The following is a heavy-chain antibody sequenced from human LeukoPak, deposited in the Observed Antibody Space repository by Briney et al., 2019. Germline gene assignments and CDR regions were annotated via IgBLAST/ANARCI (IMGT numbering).Heavy chain of an antibody. V-gene: IGHV3-23*01. D-gene: IGHD3-3*01. CDR3: AKASWVSKADGVL. J-gene: IGHJ4*02. CDR2: LRGDGET. Sequence: GGSLRLSCAASGFTFFNYAMSWVRRAPARGLEWVSSLRGDGETFYADSVKGRFTLSRDNSRNTVYLQLNNLRVEDTAVYYCAKASWVSKADGVLWGQGTLVTVSS. CDR1: GFTFFNYA.